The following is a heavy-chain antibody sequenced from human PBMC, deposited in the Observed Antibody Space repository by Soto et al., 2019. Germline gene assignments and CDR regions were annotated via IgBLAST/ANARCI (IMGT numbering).Heavy chain of an antibody. Sequence: SVKVSCKASGGTFSSYAISWVRQAPGQGLEWMGGIIPIFGTANYAQKFQGRVTITADESTSTAYMELSSLRSEDTAVYYCARSRVAVTVRLDYWGQGTLVTVSS. J-gene: IGHJ4*02. CDR3: ARSRVAVTVRLDY. CDR2: IIPIFGTA. V-gene: IGHV1-69*13. CDR1: GGTFSSYA. D-gene: IGHD2-21*02.